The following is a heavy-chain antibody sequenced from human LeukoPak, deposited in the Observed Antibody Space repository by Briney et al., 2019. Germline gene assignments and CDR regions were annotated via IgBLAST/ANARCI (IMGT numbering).Heavy chain of an antibody. J-gene: IGHJ3*01. CDR1: GFTLSSYW. CDR3: ARDDITLHAFDL. CDR2: ITSDGT. V-gene: IGHV3-74*01. Sequence: GGSLRLSCAASGFTLSSYWMHWVRQDPGQGLVWVSRITSDGTTYADSVKGRFTISRDNAKNTLYLQLNSLRAEDTAVYYCARDDITLHAFDLWGQGTKVTVSS. D-gene: IGHD3-9*01.